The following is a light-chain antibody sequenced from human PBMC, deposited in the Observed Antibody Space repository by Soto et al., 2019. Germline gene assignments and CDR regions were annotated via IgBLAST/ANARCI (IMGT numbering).Light chain of an antibody. J-gene: IGKJ5*01. CDR1: QSLLHSNGYNY. V-gene: IGKV2-28*01. Sequence: DIVMTQSPLSLPVTPGEPASISCRSSQSLLHSNGYNYLDWYLQKPGQSPQLLIYLGSNRASGVPDRFSGSGSGTDVTLKISRVEAEDVGVYYCMQALQTPTFGQGTRLEIK. CDR3: MQALQTPT. CDR2: LGS.